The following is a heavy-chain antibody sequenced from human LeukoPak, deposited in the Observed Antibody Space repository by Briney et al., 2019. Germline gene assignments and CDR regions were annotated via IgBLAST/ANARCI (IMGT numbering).Heavy chain of an antibody. CDR1: GFTFTNYW. CDR3: ASASSHRIAAGGDY. CDR2: ISTDGSTR. D-gene: IGHD6-13*01. J-gene: IGHJ4*01. V-gene: IGHV3-74*01. Sequence: PGGSLRLSCAASGFTFTNYWMHWVRQGQGKGLVWVSRISTDGSTRHYADSVKGRFTISRDNSKNMMYLQMNSLRAEDTAVYYCASASSHRIAAGGDYWATEPWSPSPQ.